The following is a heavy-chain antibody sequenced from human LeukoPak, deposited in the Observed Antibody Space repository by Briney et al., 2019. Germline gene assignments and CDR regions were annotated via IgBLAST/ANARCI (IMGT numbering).Heavy chain of an antibody. J-gene: IGHJ4*02. CDR1: AGSISSYY. D-gene: IGHD3-22*01. Sequence: PSETLSLTCTVSAGSISSYYWSWIRQPAGKGLEWIGRIYSSGTTNYNPPLKSRVTMSVDTSKNQFSLKLSSVTAADTAVYYCARWHYYDSSGFFDYWGQGTLVTVSS. CDR3: ARWHYYDSSGFFDY. V-gene: IGHV4-4*07. CDR2: IYSSGTT.